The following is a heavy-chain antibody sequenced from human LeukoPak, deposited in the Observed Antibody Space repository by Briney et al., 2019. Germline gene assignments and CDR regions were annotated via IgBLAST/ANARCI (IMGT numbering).Heavy chain of an antibody. CDR1: GFTFAHYA. J-gene: IGHJ4*02. V-gene: IGHV3-23*01. Sequence: GGSLRLSCAASGFTFAHYAMSWVRQPPGKGLEWVSSVSGSGGETHSPDSVRGRFTISRDTSKGTIYLQMSSLRAEDTAVYYYAKVPHYGGNSPYFDSWGQGTLVTVSS. CDR2: VSGSGGET. CDR3: AKVPHYGGNSPYFDS. D-gene: IGHD4-23*01.